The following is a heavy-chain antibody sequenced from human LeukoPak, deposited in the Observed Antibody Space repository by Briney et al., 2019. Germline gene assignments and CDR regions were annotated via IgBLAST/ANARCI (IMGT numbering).Heavy chain of an antibody. CDR2: IYTSGTT. J-gene: IGHJ4*02. Sequence: NSSETLCLTCTVSGASVNCGNYYWTWIRQPAGKRLEWIGRIYTSGTTNYNPSLKSRVTISIDASKNQFSLRLSSVTAADTAVYYCTRGGELMNFWGQGTLVTVSS. CDR3: TRGGELMNF. D-gene: IGHD1-26*01. V-gene: IGHV4-61*02. CDR1: GASVNCGNYY.